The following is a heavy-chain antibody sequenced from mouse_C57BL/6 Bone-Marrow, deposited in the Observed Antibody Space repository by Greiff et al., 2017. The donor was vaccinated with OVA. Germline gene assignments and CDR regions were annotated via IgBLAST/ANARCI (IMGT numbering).Heavy chain of an antibody. Sequence: QVQLQQPGAELVRPGTSVKLSCKASGYTFTSYWMHWVKQRPGQGLEWIGVIDPSDSYTNYNQKFKGKATLTVDTSSSTAYMQLSSLTSEDSAVYYGAREDDYDGGYAMDYWGQGTSVTVSS. CDR1: GYTFTSYW. V-gene: IGHV1-59*01. J-gene: IGHJ4*01. D-gene: IGHD2-4*01. CDR3: AREDDYDGGYAMDY. CDR2: IDPSDSYT.